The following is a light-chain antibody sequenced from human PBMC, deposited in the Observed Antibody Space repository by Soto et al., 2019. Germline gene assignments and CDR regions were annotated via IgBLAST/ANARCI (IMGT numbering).Light chain of an antibody. Sequence: QSALTQPPSASGSPGQSVTISCTGTSSDVGGYNYVSWYQQHPGKAPKLMIYEVSKRPSGVPDRFSGSKSGNTASLTVSGLQVEDEADYYCSSYAGSRNVFGTGTKLTVL. CDR1: SSDVGGYNY. V-gene: IGLV2-8*01. CDR3: SSYAGSRNV. CDR2: EVS. J-gene: IGLJ1*01.